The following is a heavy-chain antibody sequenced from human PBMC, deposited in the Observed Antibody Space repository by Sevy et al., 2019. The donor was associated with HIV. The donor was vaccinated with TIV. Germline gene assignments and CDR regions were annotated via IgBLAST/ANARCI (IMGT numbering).Heavy chain of an antibody. J-gene: IGHJ4*02. CDR1: AGSISSSSYY. D-gene: IGHD3-10*01. CDR2: IYYSGST. CDR3: ARHRQHGSGSDYFDY. V-gene: IGHV4-39*01. Sequence: SETLSLTCTVPAGSISSSSYYWGWIRQPPGKGLEWIGSIYYSGSTYYNRSLKSRVTISVDPSKNQFSLKLSSVTAADTAVYYCARHRQHGSGSDYFDYWGQGTLVTVSS.